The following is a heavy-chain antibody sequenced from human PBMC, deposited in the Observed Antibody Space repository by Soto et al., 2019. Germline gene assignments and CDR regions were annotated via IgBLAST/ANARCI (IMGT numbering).Heavy chain of an antibody. CDR2: IYYSGST. D-gene: IGHD3-10*01. CDR1: GGSISSGDYY. J-gene: IGHJ6*02. CDR3: ARDGSGSYIGHYYYYYGMDV. V-gene: IGHV4-30-4*01. Sequence: TLSLTCTVSGGSISSGDYYWSWIRQPPGKGLEWIGYIYYSGSTYYNPSLKSRVTISVDTSKNQFSLKLSSVTAADTAVYYCARDGSGSYIGHYYYYYGMDVWGQGTTVTVSS.